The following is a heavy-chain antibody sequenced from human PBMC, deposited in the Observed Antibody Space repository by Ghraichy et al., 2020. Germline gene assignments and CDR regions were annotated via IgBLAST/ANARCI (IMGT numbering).Heavy chain of an antibody. CDR2: IYYSGST. Sequence: SETLSLTCTVSGGSISSYYWSWIRQPPGKGLEWIGYIYYSGSTNYNPSLKSRVTISVDTSKNQFSLKLSSVTAADTAVYYCARHPQGYSSSGRGDYWGQGTLVTVSS. V-gene: IGHV4-59*08. CDR3: ARHPQGYSSSGRGDY. D-gene: IGHD6-13*01. CDR1: GGSISSYY. J-gene: IGHJ4*02.